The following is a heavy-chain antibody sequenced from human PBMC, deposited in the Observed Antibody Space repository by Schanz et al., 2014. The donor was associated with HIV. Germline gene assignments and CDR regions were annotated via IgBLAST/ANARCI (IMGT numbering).Heavy chain of an antibody. J-gene: IGHJ4*02. D-gene: IGHD3-22*01. V-gene: IGHV4-34*01. CDR2: INHSENT. CDR1: GGSFSGYY. CDR3: ARDNDPYYYDSRGYYDRLFDY. Sequence: QVQLQQWGAGLLRPSETLSLTCAVYGGSFSGYYWSWIRQPPGKGLEWIGAINHSENTNYNPSLNRRVPISLDKSKNQFSLKLTSVTAADTAVYYCARDNDPYYYDSRGYYDRLFDYWGQGTLVTVSS.